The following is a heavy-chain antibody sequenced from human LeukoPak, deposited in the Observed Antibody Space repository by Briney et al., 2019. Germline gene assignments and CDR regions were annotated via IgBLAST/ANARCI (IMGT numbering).Heavy chain of an antibody. CDR3: TRAGWSGYGYGNAFDY. D-gene: IGHD5-18*01. Sequence: GGSLRLSCTASGFTFGDYAMSWVRQAPGKGLEWVGFIRSKAYGGTTEYAASVKGRFTISRDDSKSIAYLQMNSLKTEDTAVYYCTRAGWSGYGYGNAFDYWGQGTLVTVSS. CDR1: GFTFGDYA. J-gene: IGHJ4*02. CDR2: IRSKAYGGTT. V-gene: IGHV3-49*04.